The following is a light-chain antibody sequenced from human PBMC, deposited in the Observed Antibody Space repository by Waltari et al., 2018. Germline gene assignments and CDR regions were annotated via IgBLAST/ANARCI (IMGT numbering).Light chain of an antibody. CDR2: ATS. CDR3: QQSYSTPWT. Sequence: DIQMTQPPSSLSASVGDRVTTTCRASQSISSYFNWYQQKTGKAPKLLIYATSSLQSGVPSRFSGSGSGTDFTLTISSLQPEDFAAYYCQQSYSTPWTFGRGTKVEIK. V-gene: IGKV1-39*01. J-gene: IGKJ1*01. CDR1: QSISSY.